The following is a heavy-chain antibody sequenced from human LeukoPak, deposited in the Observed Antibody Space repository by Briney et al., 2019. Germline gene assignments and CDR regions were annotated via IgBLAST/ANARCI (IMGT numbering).Heavy chain of an antibody. Sequence: PSETLSLTCAVYGGSFSGYYWSWIRQPPGKGLEWIGDINHSGSTNYNPSLKSRVTISVDTSKNQFSLKLSSVTAADTTVYYCARGHYDILTGYYNFDYWGQGTLVTVSS. J-gene: IGHJ4*02. V-gene: IGHV4-34*01. CDR1: GGSFSGYY. CDR3: ARGHYDILTGYYNFDY. CDR2: INHSGST. D-gene: IGHD3-9*01.